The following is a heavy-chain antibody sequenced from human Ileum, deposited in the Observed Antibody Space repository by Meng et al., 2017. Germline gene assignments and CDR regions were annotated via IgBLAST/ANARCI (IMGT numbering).Heavy chain of an antibody. V-gene: IGHV6-1*01. Sequence: SETLSLTCAISGDNVSSNSAVWIWIRQSPSRGLEWLGRTYYRSKWYNDYAVSVNSRITINSDTSKNQFSLQLKSVSPEETAVYYCARGGWNYYGMDVWGQGTTVTVSS. J-gene: IGHJ6*02. CDR2: TYYRSKWYN. D-gene: IGHD2-15*01. CDR1: GDNVSSNSAV. CDR3: ARGGWNYYGMDV.